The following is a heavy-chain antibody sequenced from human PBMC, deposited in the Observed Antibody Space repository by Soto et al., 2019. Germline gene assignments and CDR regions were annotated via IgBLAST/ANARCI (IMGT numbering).Heavy chain of an antibody. CDR3: ARGPHHWNSNWFDP. Sequence: PSETLSLTCTVSGGSISSGDYYWSWIRQPPGKGLEWIGYIYYSGSTYYNPSLKSRVTISVDTSKNQFSLKLSSVTAADTAVYYCARGPHHWNSNWFDPWGQGTLVTVSS. D-gene: IGHD1-7*01. CDR2: IYYSGST. V-gene: IGHV4-30-4*01. CDR1: GGSISSGDYY. J-gene: IGHJ5*02.